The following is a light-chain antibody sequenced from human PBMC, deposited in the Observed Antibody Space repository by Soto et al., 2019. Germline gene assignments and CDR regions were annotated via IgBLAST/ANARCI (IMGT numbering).Light chain of an antibody. CDR3: AAWDDSLSGYV. J-gene: IGLJ1*01. CDR1: SSNIGSNY. CDR2: RNN. V-gene: IGLV1-47*01. Sequence: QPVLTQPPSASGTPGQRVTISCSGSSSNIGSNYVYWYQQLPGTAPKLLIYRNNQRPSGVPDRFSGPKSGTSASLAISGLRSEDEADYYCAAWDDSLSGYVLGTGTKLTVL.